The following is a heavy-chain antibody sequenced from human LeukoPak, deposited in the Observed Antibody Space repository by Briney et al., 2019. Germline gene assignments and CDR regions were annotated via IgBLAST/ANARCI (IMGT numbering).Heavy chain of an antibody. CDR1: GESFSGYY. J-gene: IGHJ4*02. V-gene: IGHV4-34*07. CDR2: INHSGST. CDR3: ATVKHGNVFGFFDF. D-gene: IGHD3-16*01. Sequence: SETLSLTCAVSGESFSGYYWSWIRQPPGKGLEWIGEINHSGSTNCNPSLTSRVTISVDTSTNQVSLMLSSVTGADTAVYFCATVKHGNVFGFFDFWGQGILVTVSS.